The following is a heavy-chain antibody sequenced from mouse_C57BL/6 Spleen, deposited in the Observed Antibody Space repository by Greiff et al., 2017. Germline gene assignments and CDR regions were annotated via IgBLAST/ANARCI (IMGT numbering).Heavy chain of an antibody. CDR1: GYAFTSYW. D-gene: IGHD3-2*02. CDR3: ASEAQATLAY. Sequence: VQLQQPGAELVRPGSSVKLSCKASGYAFTSYWMHWVKQRPIQGLEWIGNIDPSDSETHYNQKFKDKDTLTVDKSSSTAYMQLSSRTSEDSAVYYCASEAQATLAYWGQGTLVTVSA. CDR2: IDPSDSET. J-gene: IGHJ3*01. V-gene: IGHV1-52*01.